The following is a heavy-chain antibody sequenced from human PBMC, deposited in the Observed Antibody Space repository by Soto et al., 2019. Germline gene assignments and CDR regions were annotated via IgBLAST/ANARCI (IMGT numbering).Heavy chain of an antibody. Sequence: EVQLVESGGGLVQPGGSLRLCCVASEFTFNTYWMNWVRQAPGRGLEWVANIKDDGSDKNYVESVKGRFTISRDNAKNSLYLQMNSLRGEDTAVYFCARDWGTPGRGSAVGYYYHYGMDVWGQGTTVTVSS. CDR1: EFTFNTYW. V-gene: IGHV3-7*05. CDR3: ARDWGTPGRGSAVGYYYHYGMDV. CDR2: IKDDGSDK. J-gene: IGHJ6*02. D-gene: IGHD6-19*01.